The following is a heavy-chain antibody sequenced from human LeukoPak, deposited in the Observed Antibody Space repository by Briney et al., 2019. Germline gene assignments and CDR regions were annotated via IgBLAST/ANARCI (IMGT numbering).Heavy chain of an antibody. CDR3: ARDCSGGVHWFDP. D-gene: IGHD2-15*01. CDR2: INHSGST. CDR1: GGSFSGYY. Sequence: SETLSLTCAVYGGSFSGYYWSWIRQPPGKGLEWIGEINHSGSTNYNPSLKSRVTISVDTSKNQFSLKLSSVTAADTAVYYCARDCSGGVHWFDPWGQGTLVTVSS. J-gene: IGHJ5*02. V-gene: IGHV4-34*01.